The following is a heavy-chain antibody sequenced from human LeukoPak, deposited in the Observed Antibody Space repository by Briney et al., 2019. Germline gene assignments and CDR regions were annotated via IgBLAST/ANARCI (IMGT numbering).Heavy chain of an antibody. CDR3: ARTRYDSSGYPV. J-gene: IGHJ4*02. Sequence: SETLSLTCTVSGGSISSSSYYWGWIRQPPGKGPEWIGSIYYSGSTYYNPSLKSRVTISVDTSKNQFSLKLSSVTAADTAVYYCARTRYDSSGYPVWGQGTLVTVSS. CDR1: GGSISSSSYY. CDR2: IYYSGST. D-gene: IGHD3-22*01. V-gene: IGHV4-39*07.